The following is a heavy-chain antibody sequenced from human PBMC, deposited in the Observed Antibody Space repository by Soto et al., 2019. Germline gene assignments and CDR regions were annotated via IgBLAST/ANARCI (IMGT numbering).Heavy chain of an antibody. V-gene: IGHV3-NL1*01. Sequence: PGGSLRLSCAASGFTFSSYGMHWVRQDPGKGLEWVAVICWDGSNICYADSVKGRFTISRDNAKNSLYLQMNSLRAEDTALYYCAKAGCSSTSCAENWFDPWGQGTLVTVSS. CDR2: ICWDGSNI. J-gene: IGHJ5*02. D-gene: IGHD2-2*01. CDR3: AKAGCSSTSCAENWFDP. CDR1: GFTFSSYG.